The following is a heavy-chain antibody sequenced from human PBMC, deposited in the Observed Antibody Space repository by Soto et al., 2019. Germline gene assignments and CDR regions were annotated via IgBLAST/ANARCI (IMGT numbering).Heavy chain of an antibody. CDR3: AHRRGYYDFWSGSPYHWFDP. CDR1: GFSLSTSGVG. J-gene: IGHJ5*02. D-gene: IGHD3-3*01. Sequence: GSGPTLVNPTQTLTLTCTFSGFSLSTSGVGVGWIRQPPGKALEWLALIYWDDDKRYSPSLKSRLTITKDTSKNQVVLTMTNMDPVDTATYYCAHRRGYYDFWSGSPYHWFDPWGQGTLVTVSS. CDR2: IYWDDDK. V-gene: IGHV2-5*02.